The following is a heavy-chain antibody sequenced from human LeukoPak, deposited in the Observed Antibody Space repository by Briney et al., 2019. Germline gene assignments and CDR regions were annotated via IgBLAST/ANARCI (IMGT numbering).Heavy chain of an antibody. CDR3: ARDGGVLAAFDI. J-gene: IGHJ3*02. Sequence: PGGSLRLSCAASGFTFSSYSMNWVRQAPGKGLEWVSSIGSSSSYIYYADSVKGRFTISRDNAKNSLYLQMNSLRAEDTAVYYCARDGGVLAAFDIWGQGTMVTVSS. CDR1: GFTFSSYS. CDR2: IGSSSSYI. V-gene: IGHV3-21*01. D-gene: IGHD3-16*01.